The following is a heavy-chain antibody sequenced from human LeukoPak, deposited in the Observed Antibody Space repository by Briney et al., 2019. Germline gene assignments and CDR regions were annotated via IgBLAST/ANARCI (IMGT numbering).Heavy chain of an antibody. CDR2: INPSGGST. D-gene: IGHD3-22*01. V-gene: IGHV1-46*01. Sequence: ASVKVSCKASGYTFTSYYMHWVRQAPGQGLEWMGIINPSGGSTSYAQKFQGRVTMTRDTSTSTVYMELSSLRSEDTAVYYCARAYYYDSSGYYHTDAFDIWGQGTMVTVSS. J-gene: IGHJ3*02. CDR3: ARAYYYDSSGYYHTDAFDI. CDR1: GYTFTSYY.